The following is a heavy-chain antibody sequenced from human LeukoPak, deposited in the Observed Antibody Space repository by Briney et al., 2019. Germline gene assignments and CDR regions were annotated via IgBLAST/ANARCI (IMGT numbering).Heavy chain of an antibody. Sequence: SETLSLTCAVYGGSFSGYYWSWIRQPPGKGLEWIGEINHSGSTNYNPSLKSRVTISVDTSKNQFSLKLSSVTAADTAVYYCAREGGELLGVDYWGQGTLVTVSS. J-gene: IGHJ4*02. D-gene: IGHD1-26*01. CDR1: GGSFSGYY. CDR2: INHSGST. V-gene: IGHV4-34*01. CDR3: AREGGELLGVDY.